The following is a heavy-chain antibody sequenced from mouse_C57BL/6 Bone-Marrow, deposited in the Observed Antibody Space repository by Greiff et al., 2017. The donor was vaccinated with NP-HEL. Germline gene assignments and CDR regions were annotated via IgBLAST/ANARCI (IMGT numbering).Heavy chain of an antibody. V-gene: IGHV1-39*01. J-gene: IGHJ1*03. Sequence: EVKLMESGPELVKPGASVKISCKASGYSFTDYNMNWVKQSNGKSLEWIGVINPNYGTTSYNQKFKGKATLTVDQSSSTAYMQLNSLTSEDSAVYYGARGGIYYGSDWYFDVWGTGTTVTVSS. D-gene: IGHD1-1*01. CDR1: GYSFTDYN. CDR3: ARGGIYYGSDWYFDV. CDR2: INPNYGTT.